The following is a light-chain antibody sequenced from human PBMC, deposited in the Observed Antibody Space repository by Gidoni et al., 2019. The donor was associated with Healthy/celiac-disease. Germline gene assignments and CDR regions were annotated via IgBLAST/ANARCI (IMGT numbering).Light chain of an antibody. Sequence: QPVLTPPPSVSGAPGQRVTISCTGSSSNIGAGYDVHWYQQLPGTAPKLLIYGNSNRPSGVPDRFSGSKSGTSASLAITGLQAEDEADDYCQSYDSSLSGYVFGTGTKVTVL. J-gene: IGLJ1*01. CDR1: SSNIGAGYD. V-gene: IGLV1-40*01. CDR2: GNS. CDR3: QSYDSSLSGYV.